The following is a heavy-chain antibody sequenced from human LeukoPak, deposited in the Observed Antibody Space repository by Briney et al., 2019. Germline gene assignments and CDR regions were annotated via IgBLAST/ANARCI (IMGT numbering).Heavy chain of an antibody. Sequence: PSETLSLTCTVSGGSISSGDYYWSWIRQPPGKGLEWIGYIYYSGSTYYNPSLKSRVTISVDTSKNQFSLKLSSVTAADTAVYYCAREGFHYDILTGYYRARAFDIWGQGTMVTVSS. CDR3: AREGFHYDILTGYYRARAFDI. CDR2: IYYSGST. J-gene: IGHJ3*02. D-gene: IGHD3-9*01. CDR1: GGSISSGDYY. V-gene: IGHV4-30-4*01.